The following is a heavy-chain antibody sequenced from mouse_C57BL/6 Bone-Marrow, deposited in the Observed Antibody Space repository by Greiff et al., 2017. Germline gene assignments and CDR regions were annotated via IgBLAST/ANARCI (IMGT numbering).Heavy chain of an antibody. CDR1: GYTFTSYG. V-gene: IGHV1-81*01. CDR3: ARTHYSNYV. Sequence: QVQLQQSGAELARPGASVKLSCKASGYTFTSYGISWVKQRTGQGLEWIGEIYPRSGNTYYNEKFKGKATLTADKSSSTAYMELRSLTSEDSAVYFCARTHYSNYVWGQGTLVTVSA. CDR2: IYPRSGNT. J-gene: IGHJ3*01. D-gene: IGHD2-5*01.